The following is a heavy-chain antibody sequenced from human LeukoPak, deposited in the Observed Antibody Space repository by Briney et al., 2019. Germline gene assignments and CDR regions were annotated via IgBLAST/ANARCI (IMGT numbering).Heavy chain of an antibody. J-gene: IGHJ5*02. V-gene: IGHV4-34*01. CDR2: INRSGGT. CDR1: GGSFSGYY. Sequence: PSETLSLTCAVSGGSFSGYYWSWVRHPPGKGLEWIWEINRSGGTTYNPSLKSRVTISVHTSKNQYSLQLRSVTAADTAVDYRARGTPLHTPPRVYYGSGRPSPWFDPRGQGTLVTVSS. D-gene: IGHD3-10*01. CDR3: ARGTPLHTPPRVYYGSGRPSPWFDP.